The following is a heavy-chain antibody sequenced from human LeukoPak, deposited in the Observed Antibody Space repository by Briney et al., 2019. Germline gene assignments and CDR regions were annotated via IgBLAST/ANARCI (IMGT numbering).Heavy chain of an antibody. CDR3: ARDHIVVVPAALNWFDP. CDR1: GGSISSYY. V-gene: IGHV4-4*07. Sequence: SETLSLTCTVSGGSISSYYWSWIRQPAGKGLEWIGRIYTSGSTNYNPSLKSRVTMSVDASKNQFSLKLSSVTAADTAVYYCARDHIVVVPAALNWFDPWGQGTLVTVSS. J-gene: IGHJ5*02. D-gene: IGHD2-2*01. CDR2: IYTSGST.